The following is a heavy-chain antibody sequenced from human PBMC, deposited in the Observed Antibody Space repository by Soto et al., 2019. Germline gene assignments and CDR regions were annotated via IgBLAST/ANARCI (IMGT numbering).Heavy chain of an antibody. CDR3: ARDPPSRSWFDP. CDR2: INHSGST. J-gene: IGHJ5*02. Sequence: QVQLQQWGAGLLKPSETLSLTCAVYGGSFSGYYWSWIRQPPGKGLEWIGEINHSGSTNYNPSLKSRVTISVDTSKNQFSLNLSSVTAADTAVYYCARDPPSRSWFDPWGQGTLVTVSS. V-gene: IGHV4-34*01. CDR1: GGSFSGYY.